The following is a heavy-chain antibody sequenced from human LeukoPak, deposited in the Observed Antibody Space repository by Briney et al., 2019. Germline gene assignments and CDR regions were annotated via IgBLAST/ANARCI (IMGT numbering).Heavy chain of an antibody. CDR2: ISYDGSNK. Sequence: GGSLRLSCAASGFTFSSYAVHWVRQAPGKGLEWVAVISYDGSNKYYADSVKGRFTISRDNSKNTLYLQMNSLRAEDTAVYYCARGEEGPLLSYWGQGTLVTVSS. CDR3: ARGEEGPLLSY. D-gene: IGHD2-21*02. J-gene: IGHJ4*02. CDR1: GFTFSSYA. V-gene: IGHV3-30-3*01.